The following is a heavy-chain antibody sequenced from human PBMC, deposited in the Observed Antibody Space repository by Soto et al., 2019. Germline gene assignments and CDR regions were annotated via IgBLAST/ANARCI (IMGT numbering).Heavy chain of an antibody. D-gene: IGHD3-22*01. CDR2: IYYSGST. V-gene: IGHV4-30-4*01. J-gene: IGHJ4*02. CDR3: ARDPGVGYYDSSSLDY. CDR1: GGSISSGDYY. Sequence: PSETLSLTCTVSGGSISSGDYYWSWIRQPPGKGLEWIGYIYYSGSTYYNPSLKSRVTISVDTSKNQFSLKLSSVTAADTAVYYCARDPGVGYYDSSSLDYWGQGTLVTVSS.